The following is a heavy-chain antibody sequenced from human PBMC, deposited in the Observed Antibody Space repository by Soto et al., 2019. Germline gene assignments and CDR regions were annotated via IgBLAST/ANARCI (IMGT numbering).Heavy chain of an antibody. D-gene: IGHD3-22*01. Sequence: PVGSLRLSCSDSGFTFSDYYMSWIRQAPGKGLEWISYIDSSGSIIYYADSVKGRFTISRDNAKNSLYLQMNSLRAEDTAVYYCARDLGYYDSSGYFDYWGQGTLVTVSS. CDR3: ARDLGYYDSSGYFDY. V-gene: IGHV3-11*01. CDR1: GFTFSDYY. J-gene: IGHJ4*02. CDR2: IDSSGSII.